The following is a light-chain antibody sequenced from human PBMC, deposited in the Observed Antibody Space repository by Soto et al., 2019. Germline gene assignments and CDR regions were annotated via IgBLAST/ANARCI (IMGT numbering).Light chain of an antibody. V-gene: IGLV2-14*01. CDR1: SSDVRGYNY. CDR3: SSYTSSITVL. Sequence: QSVLTQPASVSGSPGQSITISCTGTSSDVRGYNYVSWYQHHPGKAPKLLIYEVAHRPSGVSSRFSGSKSGNTASLTISGLQAEDEADYYCSSYTSSITVLFGGGTKLTVL. J-gene: IGLJ2*01. CDR2: EVA.